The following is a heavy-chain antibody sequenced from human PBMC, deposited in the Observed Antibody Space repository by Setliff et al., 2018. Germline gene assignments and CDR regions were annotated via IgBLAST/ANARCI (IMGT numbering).Heavy chain of an antibody. CDR2: INPSGGLA. V-gene: IGHV1-46*03. J-gene: IGHJ3*02. CDR1: GYTFTSYY. D-gene: IGHD3-3*01. CDR3: ARDRFYNSWSGTSITAPHDAFDI. Sequence: ASVKVSCKASGYTFTSYYMHWVRQAPGQGLEWMGIINPSGGLAKYAQKFQGRVTTTSDTSTNTVYLEVSSLRSEDTAVYFCARDRFYNSWSGTSITAPHDAFDIWGQGTMVTVSS.